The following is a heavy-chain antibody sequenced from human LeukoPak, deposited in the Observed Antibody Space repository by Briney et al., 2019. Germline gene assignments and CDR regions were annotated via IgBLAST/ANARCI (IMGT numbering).Heavy chain of an antibody. V-gene: IGHV3-30*18. Sequence: PGGSLRLSCAASGFTFSSYGMQWVRQAPGKGLGWVAVISYDGSNKYYADSVKGRFTISRDNSKNTLYLQMNSLRAEDTAVYYCAKEKGSGWPYYYYYMDVWGKGTTVTISS. CDR1: GFTFSSYG. J-gene: IGHJ6*03. CDR2: ISYDGSNK. D-gene: IGHD6-19*01. CDR3: AKEKGSGWPYYYYYMDV.